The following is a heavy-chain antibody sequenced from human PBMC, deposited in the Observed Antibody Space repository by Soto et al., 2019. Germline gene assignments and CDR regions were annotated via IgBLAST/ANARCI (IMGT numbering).Heavy chain of an antibody. CDR2: IIPIFGTA. D-gene: IGHD5-18*01. J-gene: IGHJ4*02. CDR3: AHGGYGYGYDYFDY. CDR1: GGTFSSYA. Sequence: ASVKVSCKASGGTFSSYAISWVRQAPGQGLEWMGGIIPIFGTANYAQKFQGRVTITADESTSTAYMELSSLRSEDTAVYYCAHGGYGYGYDYFDYWGQGTLVTVSS. V-gene: IGHV1-69*13.